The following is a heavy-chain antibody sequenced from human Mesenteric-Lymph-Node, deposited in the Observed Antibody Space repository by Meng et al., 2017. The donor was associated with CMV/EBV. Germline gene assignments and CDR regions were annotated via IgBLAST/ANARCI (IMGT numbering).Heavy chain of an antibody. CDR1: GYSFTSYW. V-gene: IGHV5-51*01. CDR2: IYPGDSDT. D-gene: IGHD3-9*01. J-gene: IGHJ4*02. CDR3: ARQVPDYDILTGYHPPFYYFDY. Sequence: GESLKISCKGSGYSFTSYWIGWVRQMPGKGLEWMGIIYPGDSDTRYSPSFQGQVTISADKSIGTAYLQWSSLKASDTAMYYCARQVPDYDILTGYHPPFYYFDYWGQGTLVTVSS.